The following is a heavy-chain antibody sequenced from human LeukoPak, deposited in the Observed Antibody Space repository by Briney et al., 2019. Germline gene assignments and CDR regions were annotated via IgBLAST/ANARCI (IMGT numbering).Heavy chain of an antibody. Sequence: SETLSLACAVHGGSFSGYHWSWIRQSPGKGLEWIGEITYNGITNYNPSLKVTISVDTSKNLLSLQMNSVTAADTAVHFCTRSGLTGMRTYPRTSSYYYGMDVWGQGTAVTVSS. CDR2: ITYNGIT. CDR1: GGSFSGYH. CDR3: TRSGLTGMRTYPRTSSYYYGMDV. J-gene: IGHJ6*02. D-gene: IGHD2-21*01. V-gene: IGHV4-34*01.